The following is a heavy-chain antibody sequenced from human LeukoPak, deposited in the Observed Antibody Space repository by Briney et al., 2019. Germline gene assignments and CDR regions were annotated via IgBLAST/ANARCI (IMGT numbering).Heavy chain of an antibody. CDR3: ARELGAFDSSDYYYTY. V-gene: IGHV3-53*01. J-gene: IGHJ4*02. CDR2: IYSGGST. CDR1: GFTVSSNY. Sequence: GGSLRLSCAASGFTVSSNYMSWVRQAPGKGLEWVSVIYSGGSTYYADSVKGRFTISRDNAKNSVYLQMNRLRAEDTAVYYCARELGAFDSSDYYYTYWGQGTLVTVSS. D-gene: IGHD3-22*01.